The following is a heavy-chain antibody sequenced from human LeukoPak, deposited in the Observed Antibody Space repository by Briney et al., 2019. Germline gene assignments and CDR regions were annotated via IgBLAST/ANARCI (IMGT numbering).Heavy chain of an antibody. CDR2: INHSGST. CDR3: TGYGSGSYFFDY. V-gene: IGHV4-34*01. CDR1: GGSFSGYY. D-gene: IGHD3-10*01. J-gene: IGHJ4*02. Sequence: SETLSLTCAVYGGSFSGYYWSWIRQPPGKGLEWIGEINHSGSTNYNPSLKSRVTISVDTSKNQFSLKLSSVTAADTAVYYYTGYGSGSYFFDYRGQGTLVTVSS.